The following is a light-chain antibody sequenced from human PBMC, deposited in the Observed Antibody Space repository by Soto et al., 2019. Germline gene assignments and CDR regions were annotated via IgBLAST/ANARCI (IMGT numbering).Light chain of an antibody. Sequence: DIKITQSPSSLSASVGDRVTITCRASQSISSFLTWYQQKAGKAPKLLIYAASSLQSGVPSRFSGSGSGTDFTLTISSLQPEDFATYYCQQSYSTPLTFGGGTKVDVK. CDR1: QSISSF. V-gene: IGKV1-39*01. J-gene: IGKJ4*01. CDR2: AAS. CDR3: QQSYSTPLT.